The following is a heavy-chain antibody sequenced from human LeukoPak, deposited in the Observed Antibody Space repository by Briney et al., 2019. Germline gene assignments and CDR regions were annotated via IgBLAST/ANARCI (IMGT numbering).Heavy chain of an antibody. Sequence: PGGSLRLSCAASGFTFSSYAMNWVRQAPGKGLEWVSSISSSSSYIYYADSVKGRFTISRDNSKNTLYLQMNSLRAEDTAVYYCAKSDWGSENFDYWGQGTLVTVSS. CDR3: AKSDWGSENFDY. V-gene: IGHV3-23*01. J-gene: IGHJ4*02. CDR2: ISSSSSYI. CDR1: GFTFSSYA. D-gene: IGHD7-27*01.